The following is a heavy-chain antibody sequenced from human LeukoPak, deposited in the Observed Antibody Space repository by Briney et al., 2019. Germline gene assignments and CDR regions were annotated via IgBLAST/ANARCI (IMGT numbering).Heavy chain of an antibody. V-gene: IGHV3-48*01. J-gene: IGHJ4*02. CDR1: GFTFSYYS. Sequence: GGSLRLSCAASGFTFSYYSMNWVRQAPGKGLEWVSYISSSSSTIYYADSVKGRFTISRDNAKNSLYLQMNSLRAEDTAVYYCARDRPRPGYDSSGYYYSDYFDYWGQGTLVTVSS. D-gene: IGHD3-22*01. CDR2: ISSSSSTI. CDR3: ARDRPRPGYDSSGYYYSDYFDY.